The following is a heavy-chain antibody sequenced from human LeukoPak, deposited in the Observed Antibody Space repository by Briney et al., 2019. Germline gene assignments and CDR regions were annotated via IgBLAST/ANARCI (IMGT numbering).Heavy chain of an antibody. CDR3: ARERIAAAKPFDY. CDR1: GGSISSSSYY. Sequence: SETLSLTCTVSGGSISSSSYYWGWIRQSPGKGLEWIGSIYYSGSTYYNPSLKSRVTISVDTSKNQFSLKLSSVTAADTAVYYCARERIAAAKPFDYWGQGTLVTVSS. CDR2: IYYSGST. J-gene: IGHJ4*02. D-gene: IGHD6-13*01. V-gene: IGHV4-39*07.